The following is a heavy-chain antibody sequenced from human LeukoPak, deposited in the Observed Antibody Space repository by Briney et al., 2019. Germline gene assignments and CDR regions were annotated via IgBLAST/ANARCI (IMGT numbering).Heavy chain of an antibody. CDR2: IKQDGSEK. CDR1: GFTVSSNY. Sequence: GGSLRLSCAASGFTVSSNYMSWVRQAPGKGLEWVANIKQDGSEKYNMDSVRGRFTISRDNAKNSLYLQMNSLRAEDTAVYYCTRDGTRRPSPPDYWGQGTLVTVFS. J-gene: IGHJ4*02. V-gene: IGHV3-7*01. CDR3: TRDGTRRPSPPDY.